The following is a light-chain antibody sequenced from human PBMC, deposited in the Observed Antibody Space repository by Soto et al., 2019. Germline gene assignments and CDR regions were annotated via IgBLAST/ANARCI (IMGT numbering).Light chain of an antibody. J-gene: IGKJ1*01. V-gene: IGKV3-20*01. CDR3: QQYGSSPWT. Sequence: EIVLTQSPGTLSLSPGERATLSCRASQSVRSSYLAWYQQKPGQAPRLLIYDASTRATGIPARFSGSGSGTDFTLTISRLEPEDFAVYYCQQYGSSPWTFGQGTKVDIK. CDR2: DAS. CDR1: QSVRSSY.